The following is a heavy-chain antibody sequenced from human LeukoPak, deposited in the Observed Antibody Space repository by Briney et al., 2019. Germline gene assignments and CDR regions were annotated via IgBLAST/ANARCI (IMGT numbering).Heavy chain of an antibody. CDR3: ARVEQQPLREGPPEHYFDY. J-gene: IGHJ4*02. Sequence: GGSLKISWKGPGYHFPNYWIAWVRQIPGKGLEWMGIFYTGESDTRYSTSFQGQVTISADKSISTAYLQWSSLKASDTAMYYCARVEQQPLREGPPEHYFDYWGQGTLVTVSS. CDR1: GYHFPNYW. V-gene: IGHV5-51*01. D-gene: IGHD6-13*01. CDR2: FYTGESDT.